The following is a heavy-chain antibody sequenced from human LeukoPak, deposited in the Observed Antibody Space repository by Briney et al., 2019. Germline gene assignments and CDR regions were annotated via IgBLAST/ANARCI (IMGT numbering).Heavy chain of an antibody. V-gene: IGHV3-23*01. CDR1: GFTFHNNG. J-gene: IGHJ3*02. D-gene: IGHD3-3*01. CDR3: AKFAVTTIFGVVTPGGIEI. CDR2: ISGSSRST. Sequence: GGSLRLSCAASGFTFHNNGMSWVRQAPGKGLEWVSAISGSSRSTYHAESVKGRFTISRDNAKNSLYLQMNSLRAEDAAVYYCAKFAVTTIFGVVTPGGIEIWGQGTMVTVSS.